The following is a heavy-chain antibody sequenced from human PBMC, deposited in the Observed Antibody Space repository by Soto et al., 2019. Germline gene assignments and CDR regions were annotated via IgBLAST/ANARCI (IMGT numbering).Heavy chain of an antibody. D-gene: IGHD3-16*01. Sequence: EVQLVESGGGLVQPGRSLRLSCKASGFNVQDYAMHWVRQIPGKGLEWVSGIYWNRNRIDYADSVKGRFTISRDNAKNSLYLQMNSLRAEDTALYYCAKYISPGGLKSWGKGTLVTVSS. J-gene: IGHJ1*01. CDR3: AKYISPGGLKS. CDR2: IYWNRNRI. V-gene: IGHV3-9*01. CDR1: GFNVQDYA.